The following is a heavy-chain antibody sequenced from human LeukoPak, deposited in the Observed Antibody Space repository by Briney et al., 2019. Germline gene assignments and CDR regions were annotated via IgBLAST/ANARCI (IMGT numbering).Heavy chain of an antibody. Sequence: GGSLRLSCAASGFTFSSYAMNWVRQAPGKGLEWVSTVSGNSGSTYYADSVKGRFTISRDNSKNTLYLQMNNLRAEDTAVYYCAKDGEYSAYDSDYWGQGTLVTVSS. V-gene: IGHV3-23*01. CDR2: VSGNSGST. CDR1: GFTFSSYA. J-gene: IGHJ4*02. D-gene: IGHD5-12*01. CDR3: AKDGEYSAYDSDY.